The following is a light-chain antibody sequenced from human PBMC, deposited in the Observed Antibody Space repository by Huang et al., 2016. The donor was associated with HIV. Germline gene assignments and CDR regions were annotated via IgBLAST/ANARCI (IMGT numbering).Light chain of an antibody. CDR3: HQRRRCPLT. V-gene: IGKV3-11*01. CDR1: QSVNGN. Sequence: IVLTQSPGTLSLSPGERAALSCRASQSVNGNLAWDQPSPGQAPRLLISDTYHRAAGIPASFRGSGSVTDFTLTISSLKPEDFAVHFCHQRRRCPLTFGGGTRVELK. CDR2: DTY. J-gene: IGKJ4*01.